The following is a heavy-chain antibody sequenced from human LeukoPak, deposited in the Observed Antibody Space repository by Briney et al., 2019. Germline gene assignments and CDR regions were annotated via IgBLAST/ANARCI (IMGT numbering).Heavy chain of an antibody. CDR1: GFTFSTYG. D-gene: IGHD3-9*01. Sequence: GGTLRLSCVASGFTFSTYGMSWVRQAPGKGLEWVSAISGSGGSTYYADSVKGRFTISRDNSKNTLYLQMKSLRAEDTAVYYCAKDGGEYYDILTGYYPRLYYMDVWGKGTTVTISS. CDR2: ISGSGGST. CDR3: AKDGGEYYDILTGYYPRLYYMDV. V-gene: IGHV3-23*01. J-gene: IGHJ6*03.